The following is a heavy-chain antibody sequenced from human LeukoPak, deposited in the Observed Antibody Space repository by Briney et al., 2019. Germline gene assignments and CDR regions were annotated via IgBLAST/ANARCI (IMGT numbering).Heavy chain of an antibody. CDR1: GFPFSSYE. J-gene: IGHJ4*02. V-gene: IGHV3-48*03. Sequence: PGGSLRLSCAASGFPFSSYEMNWVRQAPGKGLEWVSYISSSGRTIYYADSVKGRFTISRDNAKNSLFLQMNSLRAEDTAVYYCARDVQWLVLDYWGQGTLVTVSS. CDR3: ARDVQWLVLDY. D-gene: IGHD6-19*01. CDR2: ISSSGRTI.